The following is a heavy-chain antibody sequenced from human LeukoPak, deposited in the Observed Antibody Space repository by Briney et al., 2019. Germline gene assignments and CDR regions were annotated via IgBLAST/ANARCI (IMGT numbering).Heavy chain of an antibody. CDR1: GFTFSSYA. V-gene: IGHV3-23*01. J-gene: IGHJ4*02. CDR2: ISGSGGST. D-gene: IGHD3-3*01. CDR3: AKDPPGYYDFWSGYYRGVLYYFDY. Sequence: GGSLRLSCAASGFTFSSYAMSWVRQAPGKGLEWVSAISGSGGSTYYADSVKGRFTISRDNSKNTLYLQMNSLRAEDTAVYYCAKDPPGYYDFWSGYYRGVLYYFDYWGQGTLVTVSS.